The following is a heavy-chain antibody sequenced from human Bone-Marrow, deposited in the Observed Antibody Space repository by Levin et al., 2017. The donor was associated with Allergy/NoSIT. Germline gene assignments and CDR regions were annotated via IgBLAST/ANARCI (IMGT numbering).Heavy chain of an antibody. D-gene: IGHD6-13*01. Sequence: GESLKISCAASGFTFSSYAMSWVRQAPGKGLEWVSAISGSGGSTYYADSVKGRFTISRDNSKNTLYLQMNSLRAEDTAVYYCAKGPRKEGAAAGLDWFDPWGQGTLVTVSS. CDR1: GFTFSSYA. CDR3: AKGPRKEGAAAGLDWFDP. V-gene: IGHV3-23*01. J-gene: IGHJ5*02. CDR2: ISGSGGST.